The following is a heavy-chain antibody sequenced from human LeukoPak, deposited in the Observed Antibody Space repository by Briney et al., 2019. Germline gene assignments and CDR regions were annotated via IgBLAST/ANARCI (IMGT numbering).Heavy chain of an antibody. CDR3: ARGEGYSGYDPFDY. V-gene: IGHV3-30-3*01. CDR2: ISYDGSNK. CDR1: GFTFSSYA. D-gene: IGHD5-12*01. J-gene: IGHJ4*02. Sequence: GGSLRLSCAASGFTFSSYAMHWVRQAPGKGLEWVAVISYDGSNKYYADSVKGRFTISRDNSKNTLYLQMNSLRAEDTAVYYCARGEGYSGYDPFDYWGQGTLVTVSS.